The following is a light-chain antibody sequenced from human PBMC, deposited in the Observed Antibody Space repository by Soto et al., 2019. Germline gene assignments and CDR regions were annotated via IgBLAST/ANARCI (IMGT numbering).Light chain of an antibody. CDR2: DVR. CDR3: CSYAGNYNGV. CDR1: SSDVGSYNY. J-gene: IGLJ3*02. V-gene: IGLV2-11*01. Sequence: QSALTQPRSVSGSPGQSVTISCTGTSSDVGSYNYVSWYQHQPGKAPKLMIYDVRKRPSGVPDRFSGSKSGNTASLTISGLQAEDEADYYCCSYAGNYNGVFGGGTKVTVL.